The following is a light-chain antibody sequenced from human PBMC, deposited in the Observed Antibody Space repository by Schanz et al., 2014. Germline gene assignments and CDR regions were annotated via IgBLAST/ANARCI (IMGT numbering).Light chain of an antibody. Sequence: QSALTQPASVSGSPGQSITISCTGTSSDVGGYNYVSWYQQHPGKAPKLMIYDVSNRPSGVSNRFSGSKSGNTASLTVSGLQADDEADYYCCSFAGYXNIVVFGGGTXLTVL. CDR3: CSFAGYXNIVV. CDR2: DVS. CDR1: SSDVGGYNY. J-gene: IGLJ2*01. V-gene: IGLV2-14*01.